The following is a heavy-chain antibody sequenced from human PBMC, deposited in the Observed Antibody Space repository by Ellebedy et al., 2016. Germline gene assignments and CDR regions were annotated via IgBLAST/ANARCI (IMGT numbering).Heavy chain of an antibody. CDR3: ARVIAAAGSRGKVDY. J-gene: IGHJ4*02. V-gene: IGHV1-3*01. CDR2: INAGNGNT. Sequence: ASVKVSCKASGCTFTSYAIHWVRQPPGQRLECMGWINAGNGNTKYSQKFQGRVTITRDKSASTAYMELRSKRSDDTAVYYCARVIAAAGSRGKVDYWGQGTLVTVSS. CDR1: GCTFTSYA. D-gene: IGHD6-13*01.